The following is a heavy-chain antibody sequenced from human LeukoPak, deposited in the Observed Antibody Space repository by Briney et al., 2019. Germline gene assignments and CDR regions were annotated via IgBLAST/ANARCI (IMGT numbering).Heavy chain of an antibody. CDR1: GYTFRDYG. J-gene: IGHJ4*02. CDR2: IWYDGSNQ. Sequence: GGSLRLSCAASGYTFRDYGVHWVRQAPGKGLEWVAVIWYDGSNQYYADSVKGRFTISRDNSKNTLYLQMNSLRAEDTAVYYCAKDLRYTAMAREGGNYFDYWGRGTLVTVSS. D-gene: IGHD5-18*01. CDR3: AKDLRYTAMAREGGNYFDY. V-gene: IGHV3-33*06.